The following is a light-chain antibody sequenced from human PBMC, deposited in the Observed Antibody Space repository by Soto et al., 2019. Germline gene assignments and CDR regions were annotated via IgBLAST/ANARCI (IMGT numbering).Light chain of an antibody. CDR2: NTY. Sequence: QAVVTQEPSFSVSPGGTVTLTCDLSSGSVSTSYYPSWYQQTPGQAPRTLIYNTYTRSSGVPDRFSGSILGNKAALTITGAQAYDESDYYCVLYMGSGISVFGGGTKLTVL. CDR3: VLYMGSGISV. J-gene: IGLJ3*02. V-gene: IGLV8-61*01. CDR1: SGSVSTSYY.